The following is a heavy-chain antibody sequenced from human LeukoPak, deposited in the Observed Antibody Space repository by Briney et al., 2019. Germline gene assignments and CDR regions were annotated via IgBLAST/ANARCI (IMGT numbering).Heavy chain of an antibody. V-gene: IGHV3-7*01. CDR3: ASEDSSAYYSFHC. CDR2: IKQDGNEK. Sequence: VGSLRLSCAASGFTFSSYWMSWVRQAPGKGLEWVANIKQDGNEKYYVDSVKGRFTISRDNAKNSLYLQMNSLRAEDTAMYYCASEDSSAYYSFHCWGQGTLVTVSS. D-gene: IGHD3-22*01. J-gene: IGHJ4*02. CDR1: GFTFSSYW.